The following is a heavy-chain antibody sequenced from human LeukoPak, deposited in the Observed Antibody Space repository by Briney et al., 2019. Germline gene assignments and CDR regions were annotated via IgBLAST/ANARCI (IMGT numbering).Heavy chain of an antibody. CDR2: TNPNSGGT. J-gene: IGHJ6*03. CDR1: GYTFTGYY. V-gene: IGHV1-2*02. D-gene: IGHD2-2*01. CDR3: ARVRTAGYCSSTSCQGDYYYMDV. Sequence: ASVKVSCKASGYTFTGYYMHWVRQAPGQGLEWIGWTNPNSGGTNYAQKFQGRVTMTRDTSISTAYMELSRLRSDDTAVYYCARVRTAGYCSSTSCQGDYYYMDVWGKGTTVTVSS.